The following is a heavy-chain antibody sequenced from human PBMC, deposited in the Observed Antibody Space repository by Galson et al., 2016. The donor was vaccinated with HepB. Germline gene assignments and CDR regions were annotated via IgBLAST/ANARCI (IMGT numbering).Heavy chain of an antibody. D-gene: IGHD2-2*01. J-gene: IGHJ5*02. Sequence: ETLSLTCTVSGGSLSSYYWSWIRQPPGKGLEWIGYIYYSGSTNYNPSLKSRVTISVDTSKDQFSLKLSTVIAAATAVYYCAREGGGYCNSTLCHPNWFDPWGQGTLVTVSS. CDR1: GGSLSSYY. CDR2: IYYSGST. CDR3: AREGGGYCNSTLCHPNWFDP. V-gene: IGHV4-59*01.